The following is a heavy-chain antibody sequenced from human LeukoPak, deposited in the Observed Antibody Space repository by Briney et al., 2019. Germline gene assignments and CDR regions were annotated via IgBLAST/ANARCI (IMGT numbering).Heavy chain of an antibody. CDR3: ARWEIAFDI. V-gene: IGHV4-39*07. CDR1: GGSISSGSYY. J-gene: IGHJ3*02. D-gene: IGHD1-26*01. Sequence: SQTLSLTCTVSGGSISSGSYYWSWIRQPPGKGLEWIGSIYHSGSTYYNPSLKSRVTISVDTSKNQFSLKLSSVTAADTAVYYCARWEIAFDIWGQGTMVTVSS. CDR2: IYHSGST.